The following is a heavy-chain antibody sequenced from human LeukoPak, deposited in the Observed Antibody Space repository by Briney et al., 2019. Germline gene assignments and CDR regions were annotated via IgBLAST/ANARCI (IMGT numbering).Heavy chain of an antibody. D-gene: IGHD5-24*01. J-gene: IGHJ4*02. V-gene: IGHV1-2*02. CDR2: INPNSGGT. CDR3: ARDNRRDGYKFIGY. Sequence: ASVKVSCKASGYTFTGYYMHWVRQAPGQGLEWMGWINPNSGGTNYAQKFQGGVTMTRDTSISTAYMELSRLRSDDAAVYYCARDNRRDGYKFIGYWGQGTLVTVSS. CDR1: GYTFTGYY.